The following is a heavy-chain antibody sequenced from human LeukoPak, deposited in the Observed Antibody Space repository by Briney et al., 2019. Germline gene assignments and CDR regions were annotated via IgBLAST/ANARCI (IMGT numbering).Heavy chain of an antibody. V-gene: IGHV3-48*03. CDR3: ARVPGYCSGGSCYSATPH. D-gene: IGHD2-15*01. CDR1: GFTFSSYE. CDR2: ISSSGSTI. Sequence: GGSLRLSCAASGFTFSSYEMNWVRQAPGKGLEWVSYISSSGSTIYYADSVKGRFTISRDNAKNSLYLQMNSLRAEDTAVYYCARVPGYCSGGSCYSATPHWGQGTLVTVSS. J-gene: IGHJ4*02.